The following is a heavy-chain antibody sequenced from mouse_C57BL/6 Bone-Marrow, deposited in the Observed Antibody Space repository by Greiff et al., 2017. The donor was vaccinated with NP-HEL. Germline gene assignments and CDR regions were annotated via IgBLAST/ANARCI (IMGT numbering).Heavy chain of an antibody. CDR2: INPGSGGP. CDR1: GYAFTNYL. D-gene: IGHD2-4*01. Sequence: VQLQQSGAELVRPGTSVKVSCKASGYAFTNYLIEWVKQRPGQGLEWIGVINPGSGGPNYNAKFKGKATLTADKSSSTAYMQLSSLTSEDSAVYFCARWNDYFAYWGQGTLVTVSA. V-gene: IGHV1-54*01. J-gene: IGHJ3*01. CDR3: ARWNDYFAY.